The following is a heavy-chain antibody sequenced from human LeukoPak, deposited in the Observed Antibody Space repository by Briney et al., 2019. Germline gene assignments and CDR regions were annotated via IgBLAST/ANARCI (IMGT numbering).Heavy chain of an antibody. D-gene: IGHD3-10*01. J-gene: IGHJ3*02. CDR2: TIPIFGTA. Sequence: GSSVKVSCKASGGTFSSYAISWVRQAPGQGLEWMGGTIPIFGTANYAQKFQGRVTITADESTSTAYMELSSLRSEDTAVYYCARVTGSGPGAFDIWGQGTMVTVSS. V-gene: IGHV1-69*01. CDR3: ARVTGSGPGAFDI. CDR1: GGTFSSYA.